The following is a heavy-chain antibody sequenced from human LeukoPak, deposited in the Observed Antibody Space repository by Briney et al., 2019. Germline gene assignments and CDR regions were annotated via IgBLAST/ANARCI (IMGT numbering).Heavy chain of an antibody. V-gene: IGHV3-30*02. Sequence: GGSLRLSCAASGFTFSSYGMHWVRQAPGKGLEWVAFIRYDGSNKYYADSVKGRFTISRDNSKNTLYLQMNSLRAEDTAVYYCARSRSVGATGSAFDIWGQGTMVTVSS. CDR2: IRYDGSNK. CDR1: GFTFSSYG. J-gene: IGHJ3*02. CDR3: ARSRSVGATGSAFDI. D-gene: IGHD1-26*01.